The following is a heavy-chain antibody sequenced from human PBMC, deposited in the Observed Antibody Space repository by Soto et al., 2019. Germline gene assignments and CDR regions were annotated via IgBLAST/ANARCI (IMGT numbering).Heavy chain of an antibody. CDR2: ISAYNGNT. CDR3: ARGDYYDSSGYYGYNWFDP. Sequence: QVQLVQSGAEVKKPGASVKVSCKASGYTFTSYGISWVRQAPGQGLEWMGWISAYNGNTNYAQKLQGRVTMTTDTSMSRAYMELRSLRSDDTAVYYCARGDYYDSSGYYGYNWFDPWGQGTLVTVSS. V-gene: IGHV1-18*01. CDR1: GYTFTSYG. D-gene: IGHD3-22*01. J-gene: IGHJ5*02.